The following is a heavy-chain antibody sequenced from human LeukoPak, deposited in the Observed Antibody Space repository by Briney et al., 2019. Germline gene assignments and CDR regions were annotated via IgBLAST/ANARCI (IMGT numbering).Heavy chain of an antibody. D-gene: IGHD2-2*01. Sequence: ASVKVSCKASGYDFIGYGINWVRQAPGQGLEWMGWISPYTGNTNLAEKFQGRVTMTTDTSTSTVYMELRSLRSDDTAVYYCARLVCSTTTCYSFYFDYWGQGTLVTVSS. CDR2: ISPYTGNT. CDR3: ARLVCSTTTCYSFYFDY. J-gene: IGHJ4*02. CDR1: GYDFIGYG. V-gene: IGHV1-18*01.